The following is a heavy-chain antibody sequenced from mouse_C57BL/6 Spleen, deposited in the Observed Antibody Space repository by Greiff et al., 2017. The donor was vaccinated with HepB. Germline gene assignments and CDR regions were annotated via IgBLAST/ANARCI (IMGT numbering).Heavy chain of an antibody. V-gene: IGHV1-55*01. Sequence: VQLQQPGAELVKPGASVKMSCKASGYTFTSYWITWVKQRPGQGLEWIGDIYPGSGSTNYNEKFKSKATLTVDTSSSTAYMQLSSLTSEDSAVYYCAREHYYGSSPWFAYWGQGTLVTVSA. D-gene: IGHD1-1*01. CDR1: GYTFTSYW. CDR3: AREHYYGSSPWFAY. CDR2: IYPGSGST. J-gene: IGHJ3*01.